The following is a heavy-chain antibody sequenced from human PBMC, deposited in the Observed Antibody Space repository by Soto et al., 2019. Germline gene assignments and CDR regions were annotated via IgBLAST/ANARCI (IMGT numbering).Heavy chain of an antibody. Sequence: PSETLSLTCTASGGSISSGDYYWIWIRHPPGKGLEWIGYIYYSGSTYYNPSLKSRVTISVDTSKNQFSLKLSSVTAADTAVYYCARVRVTIFGVVIIRGHFDYWGQGTLVTVSS. CDR2: IYYSGST. V-gene: IGHV4-30-4*01. CDR3: ARVRVTIFGVVIIRGHFDY. CDR1: GGSISSGDYY. J-gene: IGHJ4*02. D-gene: IGHD3-3*01.